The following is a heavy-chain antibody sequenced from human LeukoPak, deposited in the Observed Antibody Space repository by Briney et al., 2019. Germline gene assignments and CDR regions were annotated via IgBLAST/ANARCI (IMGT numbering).Heavy chain of an antibody. CDR2: IIPIFGTA. CDR1: GGTFSSYA. V-gene: IGHV1-69*06. D-gene: IGHD6-13*01. J-gene: IGHJ4*02. Sequence: ASVKVSCKASGGTFSSYAISWVRQAPGQGLEWMGGIIPIFGTANYAQKFQGRVTITADKSTSTAYMELSSLRSEDTAVYYCARAIAAAVPGESWGQGTLVTVSS. CDR3: ARAIAAAVPGES.